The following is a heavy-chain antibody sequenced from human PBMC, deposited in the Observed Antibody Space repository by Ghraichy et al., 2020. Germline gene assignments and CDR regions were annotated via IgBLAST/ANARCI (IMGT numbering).Heavy chain of an antibody. V-gene: IGHV3-21*01. CDR2: ISSSSSYI. CDR3: ARGSGYSSGWYAGTDAPYYFDY. Sequence: GGSLRLSCAASGFTFSSYSMNWVRQAPGKGLEWVSSISSSSSYIYYADSVKGRFTISRDNAKNSLYLQMNSLRAEDTAVYYCARGSGYSSGWYAGTDAPYYFDYWGQGTLVTVSS. CDR1: GFTFSSYS. J-gene: IGHJ4*02. D-gene: IGHD6-19*01.